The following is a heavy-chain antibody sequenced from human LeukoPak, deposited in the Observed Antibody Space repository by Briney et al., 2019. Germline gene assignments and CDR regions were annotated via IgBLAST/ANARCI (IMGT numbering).Heavy chain of an antibody. CDR1: GYSISSGYY. CDR2: IYRSGST. Sequence: PSETLSLTCAVSGYSISSGYYGGWIRQPPGKGLEWIGSIYRSGSTYYNPSLKSRVTISVDTSKNQFSLKLSSVTAADTAVYYSVRYYYDSRGSYFFDYWGQGTLVTVSS. CDR3: VRYYYDSRGSYFFDY. J-gene: IGHJ4*02. V-gene: IGHV4-38-2*01. D-gene: IGHD3-22*01.